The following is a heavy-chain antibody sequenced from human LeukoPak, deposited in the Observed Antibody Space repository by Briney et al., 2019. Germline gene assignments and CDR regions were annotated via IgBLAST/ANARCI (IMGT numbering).Heavy chain of an antibody. J-gene: IGHJ4*02. CDR3: ARDQYYYDSSGYYVPGFADY. CDR1: GFTFSSYS. Sequence: GGSLRLSCAASGFTFSSYSMNWVRQAPGKGLEWVSYISSSSSTIYYADSVKGRFTISRDNAKNTLYLQVNSLRAEDTAVYYCARDQYYYDSSGYYVPGFADYWGQGTLVTVSS. D-gene: IGHD3-22*01. CDR2: ISSSSSTI. V-gene: IGHV3-48*04.